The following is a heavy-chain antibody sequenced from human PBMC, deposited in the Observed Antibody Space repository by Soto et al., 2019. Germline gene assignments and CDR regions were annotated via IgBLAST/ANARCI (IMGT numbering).Heavy chain of an antibody. CDR3: AAPGYSSGWYDFKTQFDY. CDR1: GFTFSSYW. D-gene: IGHD6-19*01. CDR2: INSDGSST. Sequence: GGSLRLSCAASGFTFSSYWMHWVRQAPGKGLVWVSRINSDGSSTSYADSVKGRFTISRDNAKNTLYLQMNSLRAEDTAVYYCAAPGYSSGWYDFKTQFDYWGQGTLVTVSS. V-gene: IGHV3-74*01. J-gene: IGHJ4*02.